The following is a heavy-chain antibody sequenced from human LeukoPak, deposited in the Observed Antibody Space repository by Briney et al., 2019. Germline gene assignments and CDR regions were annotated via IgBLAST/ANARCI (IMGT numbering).Heavy chain of an antibody. CDR3: ARDGGVRGALDY. CDR1: GGSISSSNW. V-gene: IGHV4-4*02. D-gene: IGHD3-10*01. Sequence: SETLSLTCAVSGGSISSSNWWSWVRQPPGKGLEWIGEIYHSGSTNYNPSLKSRVTISVDKSKNQFSLKLSFVTAADTAVYYCARDGGVRGALDYWGQGTLVTVSS. CDR2: IYHSGST. J-gene: IGHJ4*02.